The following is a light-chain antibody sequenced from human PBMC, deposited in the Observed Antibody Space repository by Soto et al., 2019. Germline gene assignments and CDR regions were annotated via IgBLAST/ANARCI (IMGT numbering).Light chain of an antibody. J-gene: IGLJ1*01. CDR2: EVS. CDR1: TNDVGGYNY. V-gene: IGLV2-14*01. Sequence: QSVLTQPASVSGSPGQSITISCTGTTNDVGGYNYVSWYQQHPGKAPKLIIYEVSNRPSGISDRFSASKSGNTASLTISGLQAEDEADYYCSSYTNSNTRVFGTGTKVTVL. CDR3: SSYTNSNTRV.